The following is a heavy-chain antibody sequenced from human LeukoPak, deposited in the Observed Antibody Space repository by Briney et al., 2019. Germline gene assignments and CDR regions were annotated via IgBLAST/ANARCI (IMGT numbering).Heavy chain of an antibody. V-gene: IGHV4-39*02. CDR3: ARDGYLAVDY. J-gene: IGHJ4*02. Sequence: PSETLSLTCTVSGGSISSSSYYWGWIRQPPGKGLEWIGSIYYSGSTYYNPSLKSRVIISVDTSKNQFSLKLSSVTAADTAVYYCARDGYLAVDYWGQGTLVTVSS. CDR2: IYYSGST. CDR1: GGSISSSSYY. D-gene: IGHD2-2*03.